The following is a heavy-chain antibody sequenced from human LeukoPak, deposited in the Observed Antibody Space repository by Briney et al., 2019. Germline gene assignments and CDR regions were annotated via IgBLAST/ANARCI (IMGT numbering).Heavy chain of an antibody. CDR2: ITSSGTYI. Sequence: PGGSLRLSCAASGFTFSSYWMSWVRQAPGKTMEWVSSITSSGTYIFYADSVRGRFTISRDNAKSSLYLQMDSLGPEDTAVYYCARDPYSGNYGNDYYYYMDVWGKGTTVTISS. D-gene: IGHD1-26*01. CDR3: ARDPYSGNYGNDYYYYMDV. V-gene: IGHV3-21*01. J-gene: IGHJ6*03. CDR1: GFTFSSYW.